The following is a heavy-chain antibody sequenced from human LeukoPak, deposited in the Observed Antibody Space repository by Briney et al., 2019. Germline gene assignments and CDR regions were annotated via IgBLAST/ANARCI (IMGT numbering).Heavy chain of an antibody. Sequence: GGSLRLSCAASGFTFSSYGMHWVRQAPGKGLEWVAVISYDGSNKYYADSVKGRFTISRDNSKNTLYLQMNSLRAEDTAVYYCAKLWFGESNPYYFDYWGQGTLVTVSS. J-gene: IGHJ4*02. CDR1: GFTFSSYG. D-gene: IGHD3-10*01. CDR2: ISYDGSNK. CDR3: AKLWFGESNPYYFDY. V-gene: IGHV3-30*18.